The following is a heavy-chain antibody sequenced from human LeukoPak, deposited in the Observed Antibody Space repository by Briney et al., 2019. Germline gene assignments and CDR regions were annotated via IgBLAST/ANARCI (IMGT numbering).Heavy chain of an antibody. J-gene: IGHJ4*02. CDR3: ARDHHDYYDSSGYYLF. Sequence: ASVKVSCKASGYTFTGYYMHWVRQAPGQGLEWMGWINPNSGGTNYAQKFQGRVTMTRDTSISTAYMELSRLRSDDTAVYYCARDHHDYYDSSGYYLFWGQGTLVTVSS. D-gene: IGHD3-22*01. CDR1: GYTFTGYY. CDR2: INPNSGGT. V-gene: IGHV1-2*02.